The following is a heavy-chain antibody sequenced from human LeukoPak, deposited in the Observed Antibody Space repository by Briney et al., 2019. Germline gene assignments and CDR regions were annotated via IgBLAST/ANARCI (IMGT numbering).Heavy chain of an antibody. J-gene: IGHJ4*02. V-gene: IGHV3-23*01. CDR2: ISGSGDKT. CDR3: AKDDPNDYKPWIY. Sequence: GSXRLSCAASGFTFTSYWMHWVRQAPGKXLEWVSLISGSGDKTYYADSVKGRFTISRDNSKNTLYLQVNSLRADDTAVYYCAKDDPNDYKPWIYWGQGTLVIVSS. CDR1: GFTFTSYW. D-gene: IGHD4-11*01.